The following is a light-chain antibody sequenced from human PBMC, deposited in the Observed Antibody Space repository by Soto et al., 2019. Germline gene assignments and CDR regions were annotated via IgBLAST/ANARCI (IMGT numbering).Light chain of an antibody. V-gene: IGLV2-23*01. J-gene: IGLJ3*02. Sequence: QSALTQPASVSGSPGQSITISCTGTSSDVGSYKFVSWYQQHPGKAPKLMIYEGIKRPSGVSSRFSGSKSVNTASLTISGLQAEDEGDYHCCSYAGSSTLVFGGGTKVTVL. CDR2: EGI. CDR1: SSDVGSYKF. CDR3: CSYAGSSTLV.